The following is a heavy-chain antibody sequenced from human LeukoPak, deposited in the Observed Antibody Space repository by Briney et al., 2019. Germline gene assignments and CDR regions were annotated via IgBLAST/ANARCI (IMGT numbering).Heavy chain of an antibody. CDR3: ARAPYCGGDCFASYYFDY. V-gene: IGHV3-30-3*01. J-gene: IGHJ4*02. CDR1: GFTFSSYA. Sequence: GRSLRLSCAASGFTFSSYAMHWVRQAPGKGLEWVAVISYGGSNKYYADSVKGRFTISRDNSKNTLYLQMNSLRAEDTAVYYCARAPYCGGDCFASYYFDYWGQGTLVTVSS. D-gene: IGHD2-21*02. CDR2: ISYGGSNK.